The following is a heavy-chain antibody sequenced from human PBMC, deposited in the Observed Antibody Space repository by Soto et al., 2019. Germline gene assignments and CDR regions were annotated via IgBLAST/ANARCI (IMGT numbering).Heavy chain of an antibody. CDR3: TRGYFASGTYDYFDH. CDR2: ISPSSGVT. CDR1: GYTFTDYY. J-gene: IGHJ4*01. V-gene: IGHV1-2*04. D-gene: IGHD3-10*01. Sequence: QVQLVQSGAEVKKPGASVTVAYKASGYTFTDYYIHWVRQAPGQGLEWLGWISPSSGVTNYAQKFKDWVTMSRDTSIATVYMEVSRLTSDDTALYYCTRGYFASGTYDYFDHWGQGTLVTVSS.